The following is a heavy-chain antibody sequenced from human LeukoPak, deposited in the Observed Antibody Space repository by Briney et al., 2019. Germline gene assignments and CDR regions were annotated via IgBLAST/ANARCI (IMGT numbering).Heavy chain of an antibody. CDR1: GYTFTGFY. J-gene: IGHJ5*02. D-gene: IGHD6-19*01. CDR3: ARDPSNTSGWKTWFDT. CDR2: INPNSGGT. V-gene: IGHV1-2*02. Sequence: ASVKVSCKASGYTFTGFYIHWVRQAPGQGLEWMGWINPNSGGTKYAQRFQGRVTMTRDTSISTAYMELNSLRSDDTAVYHCARDPSNTSGWKTWFDTWGQGTLVTVSS.